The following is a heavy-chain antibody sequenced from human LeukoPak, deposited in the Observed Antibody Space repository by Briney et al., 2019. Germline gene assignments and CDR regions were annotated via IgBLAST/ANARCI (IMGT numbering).Heavy chain of an antibody. CDR3: ARGTHQSSLLFDY. Sequence: GGSLRLSCAASGFTFSSYAMSWVRQAPGKGLEWVSVIYSDGTTYYADSVKGRFTISRDNSKNTVYLQMDSLRAEDTAVYYCARGTHQSSLLFDYWGQGTLVTVSS. J-gene: IGHJ4*02. D-gene: IGHD2-15*01. V-gene: IGHV3-53*01. CDR2: IYSDGTT. CDR1: GFTFSSYA.